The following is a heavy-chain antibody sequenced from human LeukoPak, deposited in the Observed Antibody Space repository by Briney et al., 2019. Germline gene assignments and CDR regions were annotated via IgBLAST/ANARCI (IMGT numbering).Heavy chain of an antibody. D-gene: IGHD6-19*01. V-gene: IGHV3-23*01. CDR3: ATRVSDYNGWYNFDH. CDR1: GFTFNNYA. Sequence: GGSLRLSCAASGFTFNNYAMSWVRQAPGKGLEWVSAITGSGGTTVYAGSVRGRFTISRDNSKNTLYLQMNILRAEDTAIYYCATRVSDYNGWYNFDHWGQGTLVTVSS. J-gene: IGHJ4*02. CDR2: ITGSGGTT.